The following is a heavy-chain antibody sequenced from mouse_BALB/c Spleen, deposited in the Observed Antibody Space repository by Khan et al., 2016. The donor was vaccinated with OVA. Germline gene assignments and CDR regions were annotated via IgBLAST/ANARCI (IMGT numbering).Heavy chain of an antibody. Sequence: QVQLQQSGAELVRPGASVKLSRKTSGYIFTNYWIHWVKQRSGQGLEWIARIYPGTDNTYYNEKLKDKATLTVDKSSSTAYMQLSSLRSEDSAVYFCAREEALYYFDYWGQGTTLTVSS. D-gene: IGHD3-2*02. CDR3: AREEALYYFDY. CDR2: IYPGTDNT. CDR1: GYIFTNYW. J-gene: IGHJ2*01. V-gene: IGHV1S132*01.